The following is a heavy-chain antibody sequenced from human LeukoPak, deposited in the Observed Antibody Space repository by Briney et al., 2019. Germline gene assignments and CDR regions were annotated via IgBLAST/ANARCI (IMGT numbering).Heavy chain of an antibody. D-gene: IGHD3-3*01. CDR3: ARDIRDFWSGYYPGYFDY. J-gene: IGHJ4*02. CDR2: IYYSGST. V-gene: IGHV4-39*07. CDR1: GGSISSSSYY. Sequence: SETLSLTCTVSGGSISSSSYYWGWIRQPPGKGLEWIGSIYYSGSTYYNPSLKSRVTISVDTSKNQFSLKLSSVTAADTAVYYCARDIRDFWSGYYPGYFDYWGQGTLVTVSS.